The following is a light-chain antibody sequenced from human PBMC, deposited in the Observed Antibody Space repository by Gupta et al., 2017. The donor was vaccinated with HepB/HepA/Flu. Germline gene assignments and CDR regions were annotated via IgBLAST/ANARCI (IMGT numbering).Light chain of an antibody. Sequence: EVVMTQSPATLSVSPGERATLSCRASQSVNSKLAWYQHKPGQAPRLLIYGASTRATGIPDRFSGSGCGTEFTLTSSRRQSEDFAVYYWHQDNNLITFGQGTQLDIK. J-gene: IGKJ5*01. V-gene: IGKV3-15*01. CDR3: HQDNNLIT. CDR2: GAS. CDR1: QSVNSK.